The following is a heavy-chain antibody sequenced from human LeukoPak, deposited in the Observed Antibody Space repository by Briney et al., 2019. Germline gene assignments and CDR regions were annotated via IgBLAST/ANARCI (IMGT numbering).Heavy chain of an antibody. V-gene: IGHV1-2*02. CDR1: GYTFTGYY. CDR2: INPNSGGT. J-gene: IGHJ5*02. D-gene: IGHD3-10*01. CDR3: ANGNYYKKGRTCFDP. Sequence: ASVKVSCKASGYTFTGYYMHWVRQAPGQGLEWMGWINPNSGGTNYAQKFQGRVTMTRDTSISTAYMELSRLRSDDTAVYYCANGNYYKKGRTCFDPGAREPLVTVP.